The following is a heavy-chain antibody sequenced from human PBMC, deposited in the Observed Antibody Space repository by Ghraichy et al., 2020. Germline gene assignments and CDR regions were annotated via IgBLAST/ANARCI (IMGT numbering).Heavy chain of an antibody. J-gene: IGHJ3*02. CDR1: GFTFSSYS. D-gene: IGHD4-17*01. CDR3: ARDRPSYGVDAFDI. Sequence: GGSLRLSCAASGFTFSSYSMNWVRQAPGKGLEWVSYISSSSSTIYYADSVKGRFTISRDNAKNSLYLQMNSLRDEDTAVYYCARDRPSYGVDAFDIWGQGTMVTVSS. V-gene: IGHV3-48*02. CDR2: ISSSSSTI.